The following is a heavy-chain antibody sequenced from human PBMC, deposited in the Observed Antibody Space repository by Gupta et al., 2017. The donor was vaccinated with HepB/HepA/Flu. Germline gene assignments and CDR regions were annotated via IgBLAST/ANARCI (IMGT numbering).Heavy chain of an antibody. D-gene: IGHD5-18*01. J-gene: IGHJ4*02. V-gene: IGHV4-39*01. CDR1: GGSISTPGYY. CDR2: GYYSGST. CDR3: ARLDGYNYGHCDF. Sequence: QLQLQESGPGLVKPSETLCLTCIVSGGSISTPGYYWGWIRQPPGKGLEWVGSGYYSGSTYYNPALRSRANISLDTAKNQVALKISYSHDADTAVYYCARLDGYNYGHCDFWGQGTLVTVSS.